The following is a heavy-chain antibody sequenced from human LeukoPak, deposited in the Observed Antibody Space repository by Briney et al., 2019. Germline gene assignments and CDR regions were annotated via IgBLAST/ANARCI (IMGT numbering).Heavy chain of an antibody. CDR1: GGSISSYY. V-gene: IGHV4-59*01. Sequence: SETLSLTCTVSGGSISSYYWSWIRQPPGKGLEWIGYIYYSGSTNYNPSLKSRVTISVDTSKNQFSLELSSVTAADTAVYYCARVRRTTVDYWGQGTLVTVSS. J-gene: IGHJ4*02. CDR3: ARVRRTTVDY. CDR2: IYYSGST. D-gene: IGHD4-17*01.